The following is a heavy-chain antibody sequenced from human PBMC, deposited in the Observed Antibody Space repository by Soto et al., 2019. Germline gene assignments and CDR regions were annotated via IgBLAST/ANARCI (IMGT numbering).Heavy chain of an antibody. CDR1: GFTFHNFA. D-gene: IGHD3-22*01. CDR2: IAWDGGSR. J-gene: IGHJ5*02. Sequence: EVQVAESGGGLVQPGRSLRLSCAASGFTFHNFAMHWVRQAPGKGLEWVSGIAWDGGSRGYAGSVKGRFTISRDNARNSLNWQWRGREPEATAIFSGAKEGAVVMGNLDPGGQEPWSSSPQ. V-gene: IGHV3-9*01. CDR3: AKEGAVVMGNLDP.